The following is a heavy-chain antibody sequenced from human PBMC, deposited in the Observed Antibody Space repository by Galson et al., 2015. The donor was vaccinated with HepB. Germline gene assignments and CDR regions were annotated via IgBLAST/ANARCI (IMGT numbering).Heavy chain of an antibody. Sequence: SVKVSCKASGGTFSSHSFSWVRQAPGQGLEWMGGIIPLFGSGNYAQKFQGRVTITADESKSTIYMELSSLRSEDTAVYYCARQYDTSGYYPYWGQGTLVAVSS. CDR1: GGTFSSHS. V-gene: IGHV1-69*13. CDR2: IIPLFGSG. D-gene: IGHD3-22*01. J-gene: IGHJ4*02. CDR3: ARQYDTSGYYPY.